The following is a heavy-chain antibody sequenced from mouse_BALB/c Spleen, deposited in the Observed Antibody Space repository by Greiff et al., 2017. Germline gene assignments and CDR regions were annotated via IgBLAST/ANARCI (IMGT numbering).Heavy chain of an antibody. CDR2: IYPGSGNT. D-gene: IGHD1-2*01. Sequence: QVQLQQSGAELARPGASVKLSCKASGYTFTDYYINWVKQRTGQGLEWIGEIYPGSGNTYYNEKFKGKATLTADKSSSTAYMQLSSLTSEDSAVYFCASGFITTATGYFDVWGAGTTVTVSS. CDR3: ASGFITTATGYFDV. J-gene: IGHJ1*01. V-gene: IGHV1-77*01. CDR1: GYTFTDYY.